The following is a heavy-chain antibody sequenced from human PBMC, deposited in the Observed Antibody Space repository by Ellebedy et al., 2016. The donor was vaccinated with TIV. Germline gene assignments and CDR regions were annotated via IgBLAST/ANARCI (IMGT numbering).Heavy chain of an antibody. CDR3: ARGGLPDAKDF. D-gene: IGHD2-2*01. Sequence: GESLKISCAASGFTFSSYWMHWVRQAPGKGLVWVSRMNTDGSSISYADSVKGRFTISRDNAKNTLYLQMNSLRAEDTAVYYCARGGLPDAKDFWGQGTLVTVSS. CDR2: MNTDGSSI. V-gene: IGHV3-74*01. J-gene: IGHJ4*02. CDR1: GFTFSSYW.